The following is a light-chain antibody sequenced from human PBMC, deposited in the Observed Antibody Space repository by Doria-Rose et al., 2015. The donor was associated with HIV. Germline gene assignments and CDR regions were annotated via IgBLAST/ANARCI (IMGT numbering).Light chain of an antibody. V-gene: IGKV3-20*01. CDR2: DGS. CDR3: HQYGTSWT. CDR1: QSFSSTC. J-gene: IGKJ1*01. Sequence: EIVLTQSPGTLSLSPGERATLSCRASQSFSSTCLAWYRQKPGQAPSLLIYDGSTRATGIPDRFSASGSGTDFTLTINRLEPEDFALYYCHQYGTSWTFGQGTKVEI.